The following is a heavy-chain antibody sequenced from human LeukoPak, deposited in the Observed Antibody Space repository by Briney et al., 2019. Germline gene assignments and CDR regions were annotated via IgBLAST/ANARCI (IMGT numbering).Heavy chain of an antibody. CDR2: IVVGSGNT. J-gene: IGHJ4*02. CDR1: GFTFTSSA. Sequence: EASVKVSCKASGFTFTSSAVQWVRQARGQRLEWIGWIVVGSGNTNYAQKFQERVTITRHMSTSTAYIELSSLRSEDTAVYYCAAARPGRDYGDYYFDYWGQGTLVTVSS. D-gene: IGHD4-17*01. V-gene: IGHV1-58*01. CDR3: AAARPGRDYGDYYFDY.